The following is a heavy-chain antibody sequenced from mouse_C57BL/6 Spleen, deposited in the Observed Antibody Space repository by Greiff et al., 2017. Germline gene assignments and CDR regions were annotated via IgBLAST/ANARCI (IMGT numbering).Heavy chain of an antibody. D-gene: IGHD1-1*01. V-gene: IGHV1-50*01. CDR2: IDPSDSYT. J-gene: IGHJ4*01. Sequence: VQLQQPGAELVKPGASVKLSCKASGYTFTSYWMQWVKQRPGQGLEWIGEIDPSDSYTNYNQKFKGKATLTVDTSSSTAYMQLSSLTSEDSAVYYCARSPCGSSHAMDYWGQGTSVTVSS. CDR3: ARSPCGSSHAMDY. CDR1: GYTFTSYW.